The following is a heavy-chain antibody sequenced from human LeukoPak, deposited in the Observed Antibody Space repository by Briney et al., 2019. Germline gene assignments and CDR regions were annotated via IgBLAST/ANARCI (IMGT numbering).Heavy chain of an antibody. CDR3: ANTARIAPRYYYYYMDV. CDR2: ISGSGGST. D-gene: IGHD6-13*01. CDR1: GFTFNSYA. J-gene: IGHJ6*03. Sequence: GGSLTLSCAASGFTFNSYAMRCVRQAPGKGLEGVSAISGSGGSTYYADSVKGRFPISRDNSKNTLYLQMNSLRAEDTAVYYCANTARIAPRYYYYYMDVWGKGTTVTVSS. V-gene: IGHV3-23*01.